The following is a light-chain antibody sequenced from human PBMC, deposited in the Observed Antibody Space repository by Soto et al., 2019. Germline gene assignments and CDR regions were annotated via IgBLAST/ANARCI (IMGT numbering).Light chain of an antibody. CDR1: NIGSKS. J-gene: IGLJ2*01. Sequence: SYELTQPPSVSVAPGQTARITCGGNNIGSKSVHWYQQKPGQAPVLVVYDDSDRPSWIPERFSGSNSGNTATLNISRVEAGDEADYYCQVLDSSSDHVVFGGGTKVTVL. V-gene: IGLV3-21*02. CDR2: DDS. CDR3: QVLDSSSDHVV.